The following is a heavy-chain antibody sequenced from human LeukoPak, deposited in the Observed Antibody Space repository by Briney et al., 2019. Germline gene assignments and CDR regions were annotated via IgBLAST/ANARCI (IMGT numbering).Heavy chain of an antibody. Sequence: GGSLRLSCAASGFTFSSYWMHWVRQAPGKGLVWVSRINSDGSSTSYADSVKGRFTISRDNAKNTLYLQMNSLRAEDTAVYYCVRDQLYCSGGYCYHDYWGQGTLVTVSS. CDR1: GFTFSSYW. CDR2: INSDGSST. V-gene: IGHV3-74*01. J-gene: IGHJ4*02. CDR3: VRDQLYCSGGYCYHDY. D-gene: IGHD2-15*01.